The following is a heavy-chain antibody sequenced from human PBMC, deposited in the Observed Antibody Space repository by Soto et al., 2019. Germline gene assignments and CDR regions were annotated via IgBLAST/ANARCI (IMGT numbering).Heavy chain of an antibody. J-gene: IGHJ4*02. Sequence: PGGSLRLSCAASGFTFSSYGVHWVRQAPGKGLEWVAVISYDGSNKYYADSVKGRFTISRDKSKNTLYLQMNSLRAEDTAVYYCARGVGDYWGQGTLVTVSS. CDR3: ARGVGDY. D-gene: IGHD1-26*01. V-gene: IGHV3-30*03. CDR2: ISYDGSNK. CDR1: GFTFSSYG.